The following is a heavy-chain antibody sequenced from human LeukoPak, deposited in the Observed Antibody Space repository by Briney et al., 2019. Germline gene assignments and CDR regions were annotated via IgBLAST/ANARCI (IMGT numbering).Heavy chain of an antibody. D-gene: IGHD1-26*01. CDR3: ATDHLRVGATGASDT. CDR1: RFTFSNYW. J-gene: IGHJ5*02. Sequence: PGGSLRLSCAASRFTFSNYWMSWVRQAPGKGLEWVANIKHDGGEKYYVDSVKGRFTISRDNAKNSLYLQMNSLRAEDTAVYYCATDHLRVGATGASDTWGQGALVTVSS. CDR2: IKHDGGEK. V-gene: IGHV3-7*05.